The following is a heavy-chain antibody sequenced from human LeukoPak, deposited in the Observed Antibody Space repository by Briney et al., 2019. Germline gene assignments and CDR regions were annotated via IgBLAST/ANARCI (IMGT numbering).Heavy chain of an antibody. J-gene: IGHJ4*02. V-gene: IGHV3-7*01. CDR1: GFTFSSYW. D-gene: IGHD3-22*01. CDR2: IKYDGSLK. CDR3: ASSHDSSGND. Sequence: GGSLRLSCVASGFTFSSYWMAWVRQAPGKGLEWVANIKYDGSLKFYVDSVKGRFTISRDNAKNSPYLEINSLRADDTAVYFCASSHDSSGNDWGQGTMVTVSS.